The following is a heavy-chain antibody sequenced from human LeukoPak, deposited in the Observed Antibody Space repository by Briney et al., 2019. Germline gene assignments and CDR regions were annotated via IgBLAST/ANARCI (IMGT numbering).Heavy chain of an antibody. V-gene: IGHV4-4*02. Sequence: PSETLSLTCTVSGDSISSTNWWSWVRQPPGKGLEWIGEIYHSGSTNYNPSLKSRVTISVDKSKNQFSLKLSPVTAADTAVYYCARDGRGLMTRRACDIWGQGTMVTVSS. CDR2: IYHSGST. CDR3: ARDGRGLMTRRACDI. J-gene: IGHJ3*02. CDR1: GDSISSTNW. D-gene: IGHD1-26*01.